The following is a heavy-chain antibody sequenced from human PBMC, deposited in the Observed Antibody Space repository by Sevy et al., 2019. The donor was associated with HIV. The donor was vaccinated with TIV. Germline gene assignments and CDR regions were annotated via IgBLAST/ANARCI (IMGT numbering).Heavy chain of an antibody. J-gene: IGHJ4*02. D-gene: IGHD2-15*01. V-gene: IGHV3-7*01. CDR2: INQDGSEE. Sequence: GGSLRLSCAASAFTFSRHWMAWVRQVPGKGLEWVANINQDGSEEYYVDSVKGRFTISRDNTKNSLYLQMNSLRGEDTAVYYCARDERCCIGIICPHLFDYWGQGTLVTVSS. CDR3: ARDERCCIGIICPHLFDY. CDR1: AFTFSRHW.